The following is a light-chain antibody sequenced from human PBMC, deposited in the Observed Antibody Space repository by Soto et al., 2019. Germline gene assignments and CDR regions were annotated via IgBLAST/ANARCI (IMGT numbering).Light chain of an antibody. CDR3: QQCYMGWT. CDR1: QSISRS. V-gene: IGKV1-5*01. Sequence: DIQMTQSPSPLSASVGDRVTITCRASQSISRSLAWYQHQPGKAPKLLIYDASTLESGVPSRFSGIGSGTEFTLSISSLQPDYFGTYYCQQCYMGWTLGQGTKVDI. CDR2: DAS. J-gene: IGKJ1*01.